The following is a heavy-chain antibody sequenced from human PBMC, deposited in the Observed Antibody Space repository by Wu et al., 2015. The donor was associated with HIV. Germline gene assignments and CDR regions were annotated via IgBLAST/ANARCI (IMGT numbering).Heavy chain of an antibody. CDR2: INPNSGGT. CDR3: ARAGIGGWYGGWFDP. V-gene: IGHV1-2*02. CDR1: GYTFTGYY. J-gene: IGHJ5*02. Sequence: QVQLVQSGAEVKKPGASVKVSCKASGYTFTGYYMHWVRQAPGQGLEWMGWINPNSGGTNYAQKFQGRVTMTRDTSISTAYMELSRLRSDDTAVYYCARAGIGGWYGGWFDPWGQGTLVTVSS. D-gene: IGHD6-19*01.